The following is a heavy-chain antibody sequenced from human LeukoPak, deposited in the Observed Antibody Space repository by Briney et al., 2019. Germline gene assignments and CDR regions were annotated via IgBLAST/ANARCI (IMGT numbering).Heavy chain of an antibody. CDR1: GFTVSSNY. J-gene: IGHJ4*02. CDR3: ARGSTIFGAYFDY. CDR2: IYSGGST. Sequence: PGGSLRLSCAASGFTVSSNYMSWVRQAPGKGLEWVSVIYSGGSTYYADSVKGRFTISRDNSKNTLYLQMNSLRAEDTAVYYCARGSTIFGAYFDYWGQGTLVTVSS. V-gene: IGHV3-53*01. D-gene: IGHD3-3*01.